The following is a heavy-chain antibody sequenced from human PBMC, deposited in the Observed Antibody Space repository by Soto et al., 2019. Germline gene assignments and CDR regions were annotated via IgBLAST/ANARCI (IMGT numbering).Heavy chain of an antibody. J-gene: IGHJ4*02. CDR1: GGSISSGGYS. CDR3: ARVYGGKGFDY. CDR2: IYHSGST. V-gene: IGHV4-30-2*01. D-gene: IGHD2-15*01. Sequence: QLQLQESGSGLVKPSQTLSLTCAVSGGSISSGGYSWSWIRQPPGKGLEWIGYIYHSGSTSYNPAHKNRDTTSVDTSQNQVSLKLTSVTAADTAVYYSARVYGGKGFDYWGQGTLVTVSS.